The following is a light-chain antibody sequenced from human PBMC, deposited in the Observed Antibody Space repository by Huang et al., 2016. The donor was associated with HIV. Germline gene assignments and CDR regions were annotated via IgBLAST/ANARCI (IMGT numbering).Light chain of an antibody. CDR1: QDIGTS. CDR3: QQLHTYPIT. Sequence: AVQLTQSPSSLSASVGDTVIISCRASQDIGTSLAWYQQRTGRSPKLLIAAASTLQTGVPSRFSGDSAGTYFTLFITHLQPEDFATYYCQQLHTYPITFGQGTRLDMK. CDR2: AAS. J-gene: IGKJ5*01. V-gene: IGKV1-13*02.